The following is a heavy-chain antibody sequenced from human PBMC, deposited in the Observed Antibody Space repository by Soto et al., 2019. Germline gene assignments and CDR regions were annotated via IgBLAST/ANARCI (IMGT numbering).Heavy chain of an antibody. Sequence: GGSLRLSCAASGFAFSNYWMHWVRQAPGKGLVWVSRISSDGRTTAYADSVKGRFTISRDNAKSTLYLQMYSLRAEDTAVYYCASSERAASSFDFWGQGSLVTVSS. D-gene: IGHD2-15*01. J-gene: IGHJ4*02. CDR2: ISSDGRTT. CDR1: GFAFSNYW. V-gene: IGHV3-74*01. CDR3: ASSERAASSFDF.